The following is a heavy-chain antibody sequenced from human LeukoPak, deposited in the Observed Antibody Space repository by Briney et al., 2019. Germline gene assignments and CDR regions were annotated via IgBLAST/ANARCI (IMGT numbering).Heavy chain of an antibody. D-gene: IGHD3-22*01. V-gene: IGHV1-2*02. CDR2: INPNSGGT. CDR1: GYTFTGYY. CDR3: ARDQLQYYDSSGYDV. J-gene: IGHJ4*02. Sequence: ASVKVSCKASGYTFTGYYMHWVRQAPGQGLEWMGWINPNSGGTNYAQKFQGRVTMTRDTSISTAYMELSRLRSDDTAVYYCARDQLQYYDSSGYDVWGQGTLVTVSS.